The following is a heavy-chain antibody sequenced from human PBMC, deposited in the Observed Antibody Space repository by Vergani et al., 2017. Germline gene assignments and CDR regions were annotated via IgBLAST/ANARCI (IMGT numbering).Heavy chain of an antibody. Sequence: QVQLQESGPGLVKPSQTLSLTCTVSGGSISSGDYHWSWICQPPGKGPERIGYIYYSGSTYYNPSLKSRVTISVDTSKNQFSLKLSSVTAADTAVYYCARASGSYPYYYGMDVWGQGTTVTVSS. CDR1: GGSISSGDYH. CDR2: IYYSGST. CDR3: ARASGSYPYYYGMDV. J-gene: IGHJ6*02. D-gene: IGHD1-26*01. V-gene: IGHV4-30-4*08.